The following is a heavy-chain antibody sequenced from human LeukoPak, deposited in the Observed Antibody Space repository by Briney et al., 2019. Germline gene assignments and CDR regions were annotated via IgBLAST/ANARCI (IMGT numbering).Heavy chain of an antibody. J-gene: IGHJ6*02. CDR3: ARGAPPTILAYYYYYGMDV. Sequence: SKTLSLTCAVYGGSFSGYYWSWIRQPPGKGLEWIGEINHSGSTNYNPSLKSRVTISVDTSKNQFSLKLSSVTAADTAVYYCARGAPPTILAYYYYYGMDVWGQGTTVTVSS. V-gene: IGHV4-34*01. D-gene: IGHD3-3*01. CDR2: INHSGST. CDR1: GGSFSGYY.